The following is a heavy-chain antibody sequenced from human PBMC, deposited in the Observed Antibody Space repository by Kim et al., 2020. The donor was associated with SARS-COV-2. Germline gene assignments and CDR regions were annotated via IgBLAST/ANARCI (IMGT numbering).Heavy chain of an antibody. V-gene: IGHV3-53*01. Sequence: YTGDSVRGRFTTSRDISKNPVYLQMNSLRAEDTAVYYCARVHSGNFHFDHWGQGTLVTVSS. J-gene: IGHJ4*02. D-gene: IGHD1-26*01. CDR3: ARVHSGNFHFDH.